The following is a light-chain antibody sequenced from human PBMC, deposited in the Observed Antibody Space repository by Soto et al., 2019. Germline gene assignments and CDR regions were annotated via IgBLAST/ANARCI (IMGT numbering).Light chain of an antibody. CDR2: WAS. CDR3: QQFYSTPYT. J-gene: IGKJ2*01. Sequence: DVVMTQSQDSLAVSLGERATINCKSSQSLLNSSNNKNYLAWYQQKPGQSPELLIYWASTRESGVPDRFSGSGSGTDFTLTISSLQAEDVAVYYCQQFYSTPYTFGQGTKLEIK. V-gene: IGKV4-1*01. CDR1: QSLLNSSNNKNY.